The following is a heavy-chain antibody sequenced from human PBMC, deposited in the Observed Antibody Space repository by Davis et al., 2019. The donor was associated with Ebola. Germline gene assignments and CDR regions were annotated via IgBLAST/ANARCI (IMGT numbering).Heavy chain of an antibody. J-gene: IGHJ6*04. D-gene: IGHD6-19*01. Sequence: GSLRLSCTVSGGSISSSSYYWGWIRQPPGKGLEWIGSIYYSGSTYYNPSLKSRVTISVDTSKNQFSLKLSSVTAADTAVYYCARDEESESSGWTNWGLSYYYGMDVWGKGTTVSVSS. V-gene: IGHV4-39*02. CDR1: GGSISSSSYY. CDR3: ARDEESESSGWTNWGLSYYYGMDV. CDR2: IYYSGST.